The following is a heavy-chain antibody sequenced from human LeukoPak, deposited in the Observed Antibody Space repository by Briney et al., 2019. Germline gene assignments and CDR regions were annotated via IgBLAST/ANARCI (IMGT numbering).Heavy chain of an antibody. J-gene: IGHJ4*02. D-gene: IGHD2-2*02. CDR2: IKQDGSEK. Sequence: GGSLRLSCAASGFTFSSYWMSWVRQAPGKGLEWVANIKQDGSEKYYVDSVKGRFTISRDNAKNSLYLQMNSLRAEDTAVYYCARIEGIVVVPAATPHGGYYFDYWGQGTLVTVSS. CDR1: GFTFSSYW. V-gene: IGHV3-7*01. CDR3: ARIEGIVVVPAATPHGGYYFDY.